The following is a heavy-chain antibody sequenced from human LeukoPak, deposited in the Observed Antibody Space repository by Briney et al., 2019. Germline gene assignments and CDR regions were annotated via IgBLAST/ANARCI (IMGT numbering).Heavy chain of an antibody. V-gene: IGHV3-48*03. CDR3: TYSSSSNSDAFDI. CDR1: GFTFSSYE. J-gene: IGHJ3*02. D-gene: IGHD6-13*01. Sequence: GGSLRLSCAASGFTFSSYEMNWVRQAPGKGLEWVSYISSSGSTIYYADSVKGRFTISRDNAKNSLDLQMYSLRAEDTSVYYCTYSSSSNSDAFDIWGQGTMVTVSS. CDR2: ISSSGSTI.